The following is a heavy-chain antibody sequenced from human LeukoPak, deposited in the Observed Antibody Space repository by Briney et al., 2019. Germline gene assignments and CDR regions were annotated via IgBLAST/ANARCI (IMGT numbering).Heavy chain of an antibody. CDR2: ISAYNGNT. D-gene: IGHD4-17*01. V-gene: IGHV1-18*01. J-gene: IGHJ6*02. CDR1: GYTFTSYG. Sequence: GSSVKVSCKASGYTFTSYGISWVRQAPGQGLEWMGWISAYNGNTNYAQKLQGRVTMTTDTSTSTAYMELRSLRSDDTAVYYCARDRFRTTVTTYYYYYGMDVWGQGTTVTVSS. CDR3: ARDRFRTTVTTYYYYYGMDV.